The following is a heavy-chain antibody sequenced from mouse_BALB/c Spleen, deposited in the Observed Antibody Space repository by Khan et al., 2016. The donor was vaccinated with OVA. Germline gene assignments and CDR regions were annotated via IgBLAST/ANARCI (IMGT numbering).Heavy chain of an antibody. J-gene: IGHJ3*01. CDR2: INTNTGEP. CDR1: GYTFTNYG. V-gene: IGHV9-3*02. D-gene: IGHD2-14*01. CDR3: ARVYYMYGSWFAY. Sequence: QIQLVQSGPELKKPGETVKISCKASGYTFTNYGMNWVKQAPGKGLKWMGWINTNTGEPTYAEEFKERFAFSLETSASTAYLQINNLKNEDTATYFCARVYYMYGSWFAYWGQGTLVTVSA.